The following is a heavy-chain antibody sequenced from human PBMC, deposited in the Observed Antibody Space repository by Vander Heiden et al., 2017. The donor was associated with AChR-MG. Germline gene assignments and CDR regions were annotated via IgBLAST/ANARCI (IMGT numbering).Heavy chain of an antibody. CDR1: GGSFSGYY. J-gene: IGHJ4*02. CDR3: ARGGGIQLQHANFDY. D-gene: IGHD5-18*01. V-gene: IGHV4-34*01. CDR2: INHSGST. Sequence: QVQLQQWGAGLLKPSETLSLTCAVYGGSFSGYYWSWIRQPPGKGLEWIGEINHSGSTNYNPSLKSRVTISVDTSKNQFSLKLSSVTAADTAVYYCARGGGIQLQHANFDYWGQGTLVTVSS.